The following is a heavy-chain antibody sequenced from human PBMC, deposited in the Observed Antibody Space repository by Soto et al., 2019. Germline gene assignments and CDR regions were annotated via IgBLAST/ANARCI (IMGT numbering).Heavy chain of an antibody. D-gene: IGHD2-21*01. Sequence: QALLVESGGGVVQPGRSLSLSCAASGFTYNSYGMHWVRQAPGKGLEWVARVSDDGSKTYYADSVKGRFTVSRDNSKNTLYLAMNSLRPEDTALYCCAKAFCGDECFFPEGYDYGMDVWGQGTTVTVSS. J-gene: IGHJ6*02. CDR1: GFTYNSYG. V-gene: IGHV3-30*18. CDR2: VSDDGSKT. CDR3: AKAFCGDECFFPEGYDYGMDV.